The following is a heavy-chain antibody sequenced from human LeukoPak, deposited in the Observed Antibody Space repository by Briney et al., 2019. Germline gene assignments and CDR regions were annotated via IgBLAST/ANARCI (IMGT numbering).Heavy chain of an antibody. D-gene: IGHD5-18*01. CDR1: GFTFSSYG. V-gene: IGHV3-33*01. CDR2: IWYDGSNK. J-gene: IGHJ4*02. CDR3: ARTYGYSYGHIDY. Sequence: GRSLRLSCAASGFTFSSYGMHWVRQAPGKGLEWMAVIWYDGSNKYYADSVKGRFTISRDNSKNTLYLQMNRLRAEATAVYYCARTYGYSYGHIDYWGQGTLVTVSS.